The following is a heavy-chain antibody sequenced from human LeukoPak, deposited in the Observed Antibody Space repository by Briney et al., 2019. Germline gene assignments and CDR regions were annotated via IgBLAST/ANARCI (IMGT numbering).Heavy chain of an antibody. CDR1: GFTFSSYE. V-gene: IGHV3-48*03. D-gene: IGHD4-17*01. Sequence: GGSLRLSCAASGFTFSSYEMNWVRQAPGKGLEWVSYISSSGSTIYYADSVKGRFTISRDNAKNSLYLQMNSLRAEDTAVYYCARISIVYGDYAIDYGGQGTLVTVSS. CDR2: ISSSGSTI. CDR3: ARISIVYGDYAIDY. J-gene: IGHJ4*02.